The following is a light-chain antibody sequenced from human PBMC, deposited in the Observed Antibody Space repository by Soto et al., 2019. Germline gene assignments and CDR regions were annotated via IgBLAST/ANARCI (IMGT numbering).Light chain of an antibody. CDR3: SSYTSSSTLV. CDR2: EVS. J-gene: IGLJ2*01. CDR1: SSDVGGHNY. V-gene: IGLV2-14*01. Sequence: QSARTQPASVSGSPGQSITVSCTGTSSDVGGHNYVSWYQQHPGKAPKLMIYEVSNRPSGVSNRFSGSKSGNTASLTISGLQAEDEADYYCSSYTSSSTLVFGGATKVTVL.